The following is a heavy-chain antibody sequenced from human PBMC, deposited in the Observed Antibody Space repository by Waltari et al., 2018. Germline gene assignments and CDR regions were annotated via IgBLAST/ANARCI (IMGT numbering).Heavy chain of an antibody. V-gene: IGHV4-4*07. D-gene: IGHD6-13*01. CDR2: IYTSGST. CDR3: ATSTEGYSSSHYYYYMDV. J-gene: IGHJ6*03. CDR1: GGSISRYY. Sequence: QVQLQESGPGLVKPSETLSLTCTVSGGSISRYYWSRIRPPPGQGLEWIGGIYTSGSTNYNPYLKSRVTMSVDTSKNQFSLKLSSVTAADTAVYYCATSTEGYSSSHYYYYMDVWGKGTTVTVSS.